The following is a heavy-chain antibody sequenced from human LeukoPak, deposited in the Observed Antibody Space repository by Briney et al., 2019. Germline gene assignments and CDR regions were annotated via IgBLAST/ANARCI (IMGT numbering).Heavy chain of an antibody. V-gene: IGHV4-38-2*02. D-gene: IGHD5-24*01. CDR2: IYYSGST. CDR1: GYSISSGYY. CDR3: ARDLEMAGYYFDY. Sequence: SETLSLTCTVSGYSISSGYYWGWIRQPPGKWLEWIGSIYYSGSTYYNPSLKSRVTISVDTSKNQFSLKLSSVTAADTAVYYCARDLEMAGYYFDYWGQGTLVTVSS. J-gene: IGHJ4*02.